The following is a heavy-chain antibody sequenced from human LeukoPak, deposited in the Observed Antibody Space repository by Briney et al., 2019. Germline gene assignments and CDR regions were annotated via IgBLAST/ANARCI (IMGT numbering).Heavy chain of an antibody. D-gene: IGHD2-2*01. CDR3: ARGPTRYCSSTSCYYYGMDV. J-gene: IGHJ6*02. CDR1: GTSISSYY. V-gene: IGHV4-59*12. CDR2: IYYSGST. Sequence: PSETLSLTCTVSGTSISSYYWSWIRQPPGKGLEWIGYIYYSGSTNYNPSLKSRVTISVDTSKNQFSLKLSSVTAADTAVYYCARGPTRYCSSTSCYYYGMDVWGQGTTVTVSS.